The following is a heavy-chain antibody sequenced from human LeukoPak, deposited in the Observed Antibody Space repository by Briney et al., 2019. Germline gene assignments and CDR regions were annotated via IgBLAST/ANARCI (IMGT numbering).Heavy chain of an antibody. V-gene: IGHV3-23*01. Sequence: GGSLRLSCAASGFTFSSYAMSWVRQAPGKGLEWVSAISGSGGSTYYADSVKGRFTISRDNSKNTLYLQMNSLRAEDTAVYYCAKDRSLGYCSSTSCYTKTSDYWGQGTLVTVSS. CDR1: GFTFSSYA. CDR2: ISGSGGST. D-gene: IGHD2-2*02. J-gene: IGHJ4*02. CDR3: AKDRSLGYCSSTSCYTKTSDY.